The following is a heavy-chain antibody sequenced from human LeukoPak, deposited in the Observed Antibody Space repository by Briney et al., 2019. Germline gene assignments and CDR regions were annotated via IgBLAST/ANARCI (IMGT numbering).Heavy chain of an antibody. CDR3: ARSVSLGPAGFWFDP. V-gene: IGHV3-53*04. CDR2: IYSGGST. J-gene: IGHJ5*02. CDR1: GFTVNSNY. D-gene: IGHD6-13*01. Sequence: GGSLRLSCAASGFTVNSNYMSWVRQAPGKGLEWVSVIYSGGSTYYADSVKGRFTISRHNSKNTLYLQMNSLRPEDTAVYYCARSVSLGPAGFWFDPWGQGTLVTVSS.